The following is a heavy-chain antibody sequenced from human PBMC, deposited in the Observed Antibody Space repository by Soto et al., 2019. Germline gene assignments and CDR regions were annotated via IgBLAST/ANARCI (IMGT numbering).Heavy chain of an antibody. CDR3: ASHYDMWSGYLSPVDY. D-gene: IGHD3-3*01. CDR2: IDTSSTKI. CDR1: GYTFSDYY. Sequence: QVQLVESGGDLVKRGGSLRLSCAASGYTFSDYYMSWIRQAPGKGLEWISYIDTSSTKIYYADSVTGRFTISRDNAKNSLYLEMHSLRDADTAVYYCASHYDMWSGYLSPVDYWGQGTLVTVSS. V-gene: IGHV3-11*01. J-gene: IGHJ4*02.